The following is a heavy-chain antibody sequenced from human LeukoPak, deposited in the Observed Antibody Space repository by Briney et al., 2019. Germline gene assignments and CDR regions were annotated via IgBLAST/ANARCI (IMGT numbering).Heavy chain of an antibody. CDR1: GGSMSNYY. D-gene: IGHD3-10*01. CDR2: VYYRGST. CDR3: ARVAYYYDTATYYNPAHLDF. Sequence: SETLSLTCTVSGGSMSNYYWTWIRQPPGKGLEWLGYVYYRGSTNYNPSLKSRATISVDTSENQFSLKLSSVTAADTAVYYCARVAYYYDTATYYNPAHLDFWGQGALVTVSS. J-gene: IGHJ4*02. V-gene: IGHV4-59*01.